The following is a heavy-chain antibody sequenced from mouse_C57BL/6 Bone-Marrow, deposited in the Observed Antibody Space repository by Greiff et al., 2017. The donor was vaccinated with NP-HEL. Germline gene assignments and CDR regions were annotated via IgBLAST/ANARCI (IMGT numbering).Heavy chain of an antibody. J-gene: IGHJ3*01. V-gene: IGHV1-64*01. Sequence: VQLQQPGAELVKPGASVKLSCKASGYTFTSYWMHWVKQRPGQGLEWIGMIHPNSGSTNYNEKFKSKATLTVDKSSSTAYMQLSSLTSEDSAVYYCAKDFTTVVATPAWFAYWGQGTLVTVSA. CDR2: IHPNSGST. CDR1: GYTFTSYW. D-gene: IGHD1-1*01. CDR3: AKDFTTVVATPAWFAY.